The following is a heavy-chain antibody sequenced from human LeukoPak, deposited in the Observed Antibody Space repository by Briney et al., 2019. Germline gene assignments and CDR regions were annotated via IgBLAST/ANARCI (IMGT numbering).Heavy chain of an antibody. D-gene: IGHD2-15*01. CDR2: IYISGST. J-gene: IGHJ4*02. CDR3: ARALNPLPGTYYFDY. CDR1: GASINSHY. V-gene: IGHV4-4*07. Sequence: SETLSLTCTVSGASINSHYWSWVRQPAGKGLEWIGRIYISGSTNYNSSLQSRVTMPVDTSKNQFSLKLSSVTAADTAVYYCARALNPLPGTYYFDYWGQGTLVTVSS.